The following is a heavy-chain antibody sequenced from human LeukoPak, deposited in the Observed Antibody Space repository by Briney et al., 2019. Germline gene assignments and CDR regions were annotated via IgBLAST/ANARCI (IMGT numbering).Heavy chain of an antibody. Sequence: PGGSLRLSCAVSGVTLSNYGMSWVRRAPGKGLEWVAGISDSGGRTNYADSVKGRFTISRDNPKNTLYLQMNSLRAEDTAVCFCAKRGVVIRVILVGFHKEAYYFDSWGQGALVTVSS. J-gene: IGHJ4*02. CDR1: GVTLSNYG. V-gene: IGHV3-23*01. D-gene: IGHD3-22*01. CDR3: AKRGVVIRVILVGFHKEAYYFDS. CDR2: ISDSGGRT.